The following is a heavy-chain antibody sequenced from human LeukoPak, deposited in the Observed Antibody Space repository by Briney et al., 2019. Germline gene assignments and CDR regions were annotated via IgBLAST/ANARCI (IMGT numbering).Heavy chain of an antibody. D-gene: IGHD1-26*01. CDR3: AKAVSGNYIKGFDY. Sequence: GGSLTLSCAASGFTFSSYAMNWVRQAPGKGLEWVSAISGSGGSTYYADSVKGRFTISRDNSKNTLYLQMNSLRAEDTAVYYCAKAVSGNYIKGFDYWGQGILVTVSS. J-gene: IGHJ4*02. CDR2: ISGSGGST. CDR1: GFTFSSYA. V-gene: IGHV3-23*01.